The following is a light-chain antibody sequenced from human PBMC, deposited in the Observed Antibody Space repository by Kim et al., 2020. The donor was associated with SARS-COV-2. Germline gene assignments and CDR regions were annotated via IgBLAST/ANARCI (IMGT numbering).Light chain of an antibody. CDR3: NSRDNSGDHVI. V-gene: IGLV3-19*01. CDR1: SLRSYY. CDR2: GKN. J-gene: IGLJ2*01. Sequence: ALGQTVRITCQGDSLRSYYASWYQHKPGQAPILVMYGKNNRPSGIPDRFSGSSSGNTASLTVTGAQAVDEADYYCNSRDNSGDHVIFGGGTKLIVL.